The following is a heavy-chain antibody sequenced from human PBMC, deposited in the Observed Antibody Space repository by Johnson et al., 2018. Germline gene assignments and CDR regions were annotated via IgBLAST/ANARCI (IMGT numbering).Heavy chain of an antibody. V-gene: IGHV4-59*01. CDR2: IYYSGST. CDR1: GGSISSYY. CDR3: ATAGLPRRPGYFDL. J-gene: IGHJ2*01. Sequence: QVQLRESGPGLVKPSETLSLTCTVSGGSISSYYWSWIRQPPGKGLEWIGYIYYSGSTNYNPSLKSRVTISVDTSKNQFSLKLSSVTAADTAVYYCATAGLPRRPGYFDLWGRGTLVTVSS. D-gene: IGHD4-11*01.